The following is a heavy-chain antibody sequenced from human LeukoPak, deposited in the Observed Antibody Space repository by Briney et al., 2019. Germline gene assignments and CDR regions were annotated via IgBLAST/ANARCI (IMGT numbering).Heavy chain of an antibody. CDR3: ARSAGLRCFVY. D-gene: IGHD4-17*01. CDR2: ISSSGGST. V-gene: IGHV3-23*01. CDR1: GFTFSSYA. J-gene: IGHJ4*02. Sequence: GGSLRLSCVASGFTFSSYAMSWVRQAPGKGLEWVSGISSSGGSTYYADSVKGRFTISRDNSKDTLYLQMDSLRAEDTAVYYCARSAGLRCFVYWGLGTLVTVSS.